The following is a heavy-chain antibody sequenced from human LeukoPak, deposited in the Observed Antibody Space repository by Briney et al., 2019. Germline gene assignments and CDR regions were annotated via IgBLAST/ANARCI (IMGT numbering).Heavy chain of an antibody. CDR3: ILWFGELLDY. Sequence: GGSLRLSCAASGFTFSNAWMSWVRQAPGKGLEWVGRIKSKTDGGTTDYAAPVKGRLTISRDDSKNTLYLQMNSLKTEDTAVYYCILWFGELLDYWGQGTLVTVSS. CDR1: GFTFSNAW. J-gene: IGHJ4*02. V-gene: IGHV3-15*01. CDR2: IKSKTDGGTT. D-gene: IGHD3-10*01.